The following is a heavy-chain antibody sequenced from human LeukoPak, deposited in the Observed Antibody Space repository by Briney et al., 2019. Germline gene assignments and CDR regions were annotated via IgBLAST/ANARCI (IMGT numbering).Heavy chain of an antibody. V-gene: IGHV4-39*01. CDR1: GGSISSSSYY. Sequence: SETLSLTCTVSGGSISSSSYYWGWIRQPPGTGLEWIGSIYYSGITYYNPSLKSRVTISVDTSKNQFSLKLSSVTAADTAVYYCARVRGVTNIDYWGQGTLVTVSS. CDR3: ARVRGVTNIDY. D-gene: IGHD3-10*01. CDR2: IYYSGIT. J-gene: IGHJ4*02.